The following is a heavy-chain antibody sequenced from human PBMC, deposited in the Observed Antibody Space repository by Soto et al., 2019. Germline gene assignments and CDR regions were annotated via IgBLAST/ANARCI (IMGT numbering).Heavy chain of an antibody. CDR2: FYYTGSI. D-gene: IGHD3-10*01. J-gene: IGHJ3*01. Sequence: PSETLSLTCTVSGGSVSSGNYYWSWIRQPPGKGLEWIGYFYYTGSINYNPSLKSRVTISVDTSKNQFSLKLSSVTAADTAVYYCARVWGGAFDFWGQGTMVTVSS. CDR1: GGSVSSGNYY. CDR3: ARVWGGAFDF. V-gene: IGHV4-61*01.